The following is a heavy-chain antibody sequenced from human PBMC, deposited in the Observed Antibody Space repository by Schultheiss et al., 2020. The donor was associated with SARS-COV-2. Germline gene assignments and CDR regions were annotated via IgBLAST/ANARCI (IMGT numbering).Heavy chain of an antibody. V-gene: IGHV3-15*07. CDR2: IKSKTDGGTT. CDR1: GFTFSSYA. J-gene: IGHJ4*02. Sequence: GESLKISCAASGFTFSSYAMHWVRQAPGKGLEWVGRIKSKTDGGTTDYAAPVKGRFTISRDDSKNTLYLQMNSLKTEDTAVYYCTTLGGYCSGGSCYGDYWGQGTLVTVSS. D-gene: IGHD2-15*01. CDR3: TTLGGYCSGGSCYGDY.